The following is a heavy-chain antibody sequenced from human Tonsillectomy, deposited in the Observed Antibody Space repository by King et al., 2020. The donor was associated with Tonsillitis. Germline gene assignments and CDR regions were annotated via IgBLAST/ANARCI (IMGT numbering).Heavy chain of an antibody. CDR3: ARDYSRYYDRSGYRVNWFDP. D-gene: IGHD3-22*01. V-gene: IGHV4-4*07. Sequence: VQLQESGPGLVKPSETLSLTCTVSGGSISSYYWSWIRQPAGKGLEWIGRIYTSGSTNYNPSLKSRVTMSVDTSKNQFSLKLSSVTAADTAVYYCARDYSRYYDRSGYRVNWFDPWGQGTLVTVSS. CDR2: IYTSGST. J-gene: IGHJ5*02. CDR1: GGSISSYY.